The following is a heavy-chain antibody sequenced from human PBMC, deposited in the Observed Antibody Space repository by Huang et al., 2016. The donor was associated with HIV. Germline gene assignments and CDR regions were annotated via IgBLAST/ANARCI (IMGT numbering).Heavy chain of an antibody. Sequence: QVQLLQSASELKKPGATVKVSCKASGYTFFSYNINWVRQAPGQGPEWMGWVRTYDGNTNYAQKFQGRVTMTADRTTSTAYMELRSLRTDDTAVYYCARGGGGGGANYYDSSGYFLDLWGQGTLVTVSS. J-gene: IGHJ4*02. CDR1: GYTFFSYN. CDR2: VRTYDGNT. V-gene: IGHV1-18*04. CDR3: ARGGGGGGANYYDSSGYFLDL. D-gene: IGHD3-22*01.